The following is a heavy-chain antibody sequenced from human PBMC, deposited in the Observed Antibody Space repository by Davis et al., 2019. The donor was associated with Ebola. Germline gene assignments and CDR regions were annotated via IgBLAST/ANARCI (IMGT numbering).Heavy chain of an antibody. Sequence: SVPVSRLASVYTFIGYHLHWLRQPRGQGLEWMGWISAYNGNTNYAQKLQGRVTMTTDTSTSTAYMELRSLRSDDTAVYYCARELYGDDYWGQGTLVAISS. CDR3: ARELYGDDY. J-gene: IGHJ4*02. CDR2: ISAYNGNT. CDR1: VYTFIGYH. D-gene: IGHD4-17*01. V-gene: IGHV1-18*04.